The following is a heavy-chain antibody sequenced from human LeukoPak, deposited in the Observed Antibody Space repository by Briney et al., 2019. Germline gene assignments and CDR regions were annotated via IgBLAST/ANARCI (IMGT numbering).Heavy chain of an antibody. D-gene: IGHD6-13*01. Sequence: SETLSLTCTVSGGSISSGSYYWSWIRQPAGKGLEWIGRIYTSGSTNYNPSLKSRVTISVDTSKNQFSLKLSSVTAADTAVYYCARHALQQLDGSWAAFDIWGQGTMVTVSS. CDR3: ARHALQQLDGSWAAFDI. CDR1: GGSISSGSYY. CDR2: IYTSGST. J-gene: IGHJ3*02. V-gene: IGHV4-61*02.